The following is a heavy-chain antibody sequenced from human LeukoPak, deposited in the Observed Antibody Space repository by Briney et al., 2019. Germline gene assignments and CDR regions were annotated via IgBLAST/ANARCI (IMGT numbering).Heavy chain of an antibody. J-gene: IGHJ4*02. D-gene: IGHD6-13*01. CDR3: ARGSQQLVLRYYFDY. V-gene: IGHV1-69*01. Sequence: GASVKVSCKASGGTFSSYAISWVRQAPGQGLEWMGGIIPIFGTANYAQKFQGRVTITADESTSTAYMELSSLRSEDTAVYYCARGSQQLVLRYYFDYWGQGTLVTVSS. CDR2: IIPIFGTA. CDR1: GGTFSSYA.